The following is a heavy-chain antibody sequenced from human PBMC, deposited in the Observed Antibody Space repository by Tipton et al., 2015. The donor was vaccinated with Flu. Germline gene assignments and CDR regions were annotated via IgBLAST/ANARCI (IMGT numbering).Heavy chain of an antibody. V-gene: IGHV3-7*01. CDR1: GFTFSSYW. CDR2: IKQDGSVK. CDR3: ARQKPNSPNGFDI. D-gene: IGHD2/OR15-2a*01. J-gene: IGHJ3*02. Sequence: SLRLSCAASGFTFSSYWMSWVRQAPGKGLEWVANIKQDGSVKYYVDSVKGRFTISRESSKNTLYLQMDSLRVEDTAVYYCARQKPNSPNGFDIWGQGTMVTVSS.